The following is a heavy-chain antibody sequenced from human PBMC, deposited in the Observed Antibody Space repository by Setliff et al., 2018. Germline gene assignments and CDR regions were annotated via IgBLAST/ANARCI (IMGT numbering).Heavy chain of an antibody. Sequence: LGESLKISCKASGYSFPSYWIGWVRQVPGKGLEWMGIIYPGDSHTRYSPSFQGQVTISADKSILTAFLQWTYLKASDSAMYYCARLGRNNSAPPGDYWGQGTLVTVSS. CDR2: IYPGDSHT. V-gene: IGHV5-51*01. CDR1: GYSFPSYW. CDR3: ARLGRNNSAPPGDY. J-gene: IGHJ4*02. D-gene: IGHD6-25*01.